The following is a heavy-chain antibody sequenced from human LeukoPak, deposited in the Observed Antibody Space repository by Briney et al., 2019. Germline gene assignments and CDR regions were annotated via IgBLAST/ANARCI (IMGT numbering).Heavy chain of an antibody. J-gene: IGHJ4*02. CDR1: GFTFSRSA. Sequence: ASVKVSCKASGFTFSRSAVQWVRQARGQRLELVGWIVVGSGNTNYAQKFQDRVTITRDMSTGTAFMELSSLRSEDTAVYYCATMVHAPTPYYDGSGIYYFDYWGQGTLVTVSS. V-gene: IGHV1-58*01. CDR3: ATMVHAPTPYYDGSGIYYFDY. CDR2: IVVGSGNT. D-gene: IGHD3-22*01.